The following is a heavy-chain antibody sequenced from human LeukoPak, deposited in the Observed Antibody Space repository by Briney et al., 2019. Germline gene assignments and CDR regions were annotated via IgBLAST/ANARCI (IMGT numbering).Heavy chain of an antibody. V-gene: IGHV1-18*01. CDR1: GYTFTSYG. CDR3: ARSPIVVVPAAISKDYYMDV. Sequence: ASVKVSCKASGYTFTSYGISWVRQAPGQGLEWMGWISAYNGNTNYAQKLQGRVTMTTDTSTSTAYMELRSLRSEDTAVYYCARSPIVVVPAAISKDYYMDVWGKGTTVTVSS. J-gene: IGHJ6*03. CDR2: ISAYNGNT. D-gene: IGHD2-2*01.